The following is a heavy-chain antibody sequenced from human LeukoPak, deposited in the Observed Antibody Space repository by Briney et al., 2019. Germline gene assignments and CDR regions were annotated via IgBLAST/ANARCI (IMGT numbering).Heavy chain of an antibody. V-gene: IGHV3-15*01. CDR1: GFTFSSAW. CDR3: TRTYHTYYFDY. J-gene: IGHJ4*02. CDR2: IRSKTDGGTT. Sequence: GGSLRLSCAASGFTFSSAWMNWVRQAPGEGLEWVARIRSKTDGGTTDYAAPVKGRFTISRDDSKNTLYLQMNSLKSEDTAVYYCTRTYHTYYFDYWGQGTLVTVSS. D-gene: IGHD1-14*01.